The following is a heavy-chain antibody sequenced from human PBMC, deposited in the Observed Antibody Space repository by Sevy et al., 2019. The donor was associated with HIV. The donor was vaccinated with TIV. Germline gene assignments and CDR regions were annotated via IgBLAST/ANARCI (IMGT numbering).Heavy chain of an antibody. CDR2: ISYDGSNK. CDR1: GFTFSSYG. D-gene: IGHD3-10*01. CDR3: AKVNGSGRSHYYYYGMDV. J-gene: IGHJ6*02. Sequence: GGSLRLSCAASGFTFSSYGMHWVRQAPGKGLEWVAVISYDGSNKYYADSVKGPFTISRDNSKNTLYLQMNSLRAEDTAVYYCAKVNGSGRSHYYYYGMDVWGQGTTVTVSS. V-gene: IGHV3-30*18.